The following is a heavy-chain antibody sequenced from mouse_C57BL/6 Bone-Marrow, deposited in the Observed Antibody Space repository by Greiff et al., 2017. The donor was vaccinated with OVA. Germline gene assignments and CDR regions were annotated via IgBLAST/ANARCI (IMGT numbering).Heavy chain of an antibody. CDR1: GYSFTSYY. Sequence: VQLQESGPELVKPGASVKISCKASGYSFTSYYIHWVKQRPGQGLEWIGWIYPGSGNTKYNEKFKGKATLTADTSSSTAYMQLSSLTSEDSAVYYCARRVTTPYYFDYWGQGTTLTVSS. V-gene: IGHV1-66*01. J-gene: IGHJ2*01. CDR3: ARRVTTPYYFDY. CDR2: IYPGSGNT. D-gene: IGHD2-2*01.